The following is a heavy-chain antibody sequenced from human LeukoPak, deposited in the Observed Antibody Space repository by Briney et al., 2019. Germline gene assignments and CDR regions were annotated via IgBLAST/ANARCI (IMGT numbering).Heavy chain of an antibody. CDR3: VRTGWELLTT. V-gene: IGHV4-59*11. J-gene: IGHJ4*02. CDR1: GASFESHY. Sequence: SETLSLTCNVSGASFESHYWTWIRQTPDKRLEWIGYYFDTGSTDYNPSLKSRVTMSVDKSKNQFFMRLRSVTAADTAVYYCVRTGWELLTTWGPGTLVTVSS. CDR2: YFDTGST. D-gene: IGHD4-23*01.